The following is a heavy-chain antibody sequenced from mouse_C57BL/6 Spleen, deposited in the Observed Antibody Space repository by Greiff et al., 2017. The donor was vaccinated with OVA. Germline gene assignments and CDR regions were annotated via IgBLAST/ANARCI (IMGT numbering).Heavy chain of an antibody. V-gene: IGHV5-12*01. Sequence: EVMLVESGGGLVQPGGSLKLSCAASGFTFSDYYMYWVRQTPEKRLEWVAYISNGGGSTYYPDTVKGRFTISRDNAKNTLYLQMSRLKSEDTAMYYCARPLYDERYYAMDYWGQGTSVTVSS. CDR1: GFTFSDYY. CDR3: ARPLYDERYYAMDY. J-gene: IGHJ4*01. CDR2: ISNGGGST. D-gene: IGHD2-3*01.